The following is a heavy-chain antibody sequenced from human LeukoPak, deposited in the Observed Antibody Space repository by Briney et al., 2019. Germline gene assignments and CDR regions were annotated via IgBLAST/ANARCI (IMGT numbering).Heavy chain of an antibody. V-gene: IGHV3-23*01. CDR1: GFTLSSYA. J-gene: IGHJ3*02. CDR3: AKEGDSSGLMYAFDI. Sequence: GGSLRLSCAASGFTLSSYAMSWIRQAPGKGLEWVSAISGSGGSTYYADSVKGRFTISRDNSKNTLYLQMNSLRAEDTAVYYCAKEGDSSGLMYAFDIWGQGTMVTVSS. D-gene: IGHD6-19*01. CDR2: ISGSGGST.